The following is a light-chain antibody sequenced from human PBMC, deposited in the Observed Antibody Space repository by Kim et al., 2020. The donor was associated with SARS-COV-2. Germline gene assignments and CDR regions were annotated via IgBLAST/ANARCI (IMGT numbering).Light chain of an antibody. CDR1: TGTVTSAYY. J-gene: IGLJ1*01. CDR3: LLYYGGAYV. CDR2: ITS. V-gene: IGLV7-43*01. Sequence: PGGAVTLPCASSTGTVTSAYYPNWFQQKPGQAPRALIYITSNKHSWTPARFSGSLLGGKAALTLSGVQPEDEAEYYCLLYYGGAYVFGTGTKVTVL.